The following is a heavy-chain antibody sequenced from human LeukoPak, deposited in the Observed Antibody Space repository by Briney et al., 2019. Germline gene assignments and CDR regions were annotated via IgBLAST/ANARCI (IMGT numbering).Heavy chain of an antibody. CDR3: ARDLEVATIDYYYGMDV. J-gene: IGHJ6*02. D-gene: IGHD5-24*01. V-gene: IGHV3-9*01. Sequence: GRSLRLSCAASGFTFDDYAMHWVRQAPGKGLEWVSGISWNSGSIGYADSVKGRFTISRDNAKNSLYLQMNSLRAEDTAVYYCARDLEVATIDYYYGMDVWGQGTTVTVSS. CDR1: GFTFDDYA. CDR2: ISWNSGSI.